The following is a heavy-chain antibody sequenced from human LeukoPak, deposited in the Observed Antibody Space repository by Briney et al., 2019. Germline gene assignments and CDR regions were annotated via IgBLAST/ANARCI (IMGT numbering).Heavy chain of an antibody. CDR3: ARARRQLWRSFDP. Sequence: GASVKVSCKASGYTFTSYDINWVRQATGQGLEWMGWMNPNSGNTGYAQKFQGRVTITRNTSISTAYMELSSLRSEDTAVYYCARARRQLWRSFDPWDQGTLVTVSS. CDR2: MNPNSGNT. D-gene: IGHD5-18*01. V-gene: IGHV1-8*03. CDR1: GYTFTSYD. J-gene: IGHJ5*02.